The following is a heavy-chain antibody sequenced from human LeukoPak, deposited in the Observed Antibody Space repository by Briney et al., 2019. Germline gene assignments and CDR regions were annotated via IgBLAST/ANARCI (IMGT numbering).Heavy chain of an antibody. CDR3: ERGRYYDFWSGYYRGYYFDY. Sequence: PSETLSLTCAVYGGSFSGYYWSWIRQPPGKGLEWIGEINHSGSTNYNPSLKSRVTISVDTSKNQFSLKLSSVTAADTAVYYCERGRYYDFWSGYYRGYYFDYWGQGTLVTVSS. V-gene: IGHV4-34*01. D-gene: IGHD3-3*01. J-gene: IGHJ4*02. CDR1: GGSFSGYY. CDR2: INHSGST.